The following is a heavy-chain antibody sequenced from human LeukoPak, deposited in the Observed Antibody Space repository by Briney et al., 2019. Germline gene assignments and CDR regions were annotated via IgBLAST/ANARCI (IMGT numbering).Heavy chain of an antibody. V-gene: IGHV3-23*01. D-gene: IGHD2-15*01. CDR1: GFPFSSYK. CDR2: ISETDGST. CDR3: AKDCPWCGLDV. J-gene: IGHJ6*02. Sequence: GGSLRLSCAAAGFPFSSYKMNWVRRAPGKELEWVSVISETDGSTFYADSVKGRFTISRDNSENMLYLQMNSLRVEDTAMYYCAKDCPWCGLDVWGQGTTVTVSS.